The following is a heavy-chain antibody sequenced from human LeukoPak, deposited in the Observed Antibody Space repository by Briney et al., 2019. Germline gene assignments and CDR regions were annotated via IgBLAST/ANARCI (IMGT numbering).Heavy chain of an antibody. CDR2: MNPNSGGT. V-gene: IGHV1-2*02. J-gene: IGHJ4*02. D-gene: IGHD1-26*01. CDR1: GYTFTGYY. Sequence: ASVKVSCKASGYTFTGYYMHWVRQAPGQGLEWMGWMNPNSGGTNYAQKFQGRVTMTRDTSISTAYMEQSRLRSDDTAVYYCATVVGARGGDYFDYWGQGTLVTVSS. CDR3: ATVVGARGGDYFDY.